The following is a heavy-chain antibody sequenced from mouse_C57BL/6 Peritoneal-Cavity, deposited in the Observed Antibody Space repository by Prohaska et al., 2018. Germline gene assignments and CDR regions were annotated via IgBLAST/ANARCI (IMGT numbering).Heavy chain of an antibody. D-gene: IGHD1-1*01. Sequence: EVQLLATGGGLVQPGGSRGLSCEGSGFTFSGFWMSWVRQTPGKTQVWIGEIKSDGSEINYAAAIKDRFTSFRDNDKSTLYVQRSNVRSEDTATYFCIRYGSYWYFDVWGTGTTVTVSS. J-gene: IGHJ1*03. CDR2: IKSDGSEI. CDR3: IRYGSYWYFDV. V-gene: IGHV11-2*01. CDR1: GFTFSGFW.